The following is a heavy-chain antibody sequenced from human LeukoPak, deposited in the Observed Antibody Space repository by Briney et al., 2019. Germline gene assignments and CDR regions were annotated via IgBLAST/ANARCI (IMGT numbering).Heavy chain of an antibody. J-gene: IGHJ4*02. Sequence: SGPTLVKPTQTLTLTCTFSGFSLSTSGVGVGWIRQPPGKALEWLALIYWDDDKRYSPSLKSRLTITKDTSKNQVVLTMTNMDPVDTATYYCAHTTPGYSSGWSFDYWGQGTLVTVSS. CDR3: AHTTPGYSSGWSFDY. CDR2: IYWDDDK. V-gene: IGHV2-5*02. CDR1: GFSLSTSGVG. D-gene: IGHD6-19*01.